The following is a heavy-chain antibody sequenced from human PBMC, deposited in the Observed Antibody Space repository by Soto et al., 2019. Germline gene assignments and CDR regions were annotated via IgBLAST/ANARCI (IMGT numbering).Heavy chain of an antibody. J-gene: IGHJ4*02. D-gene: IGHD3-3*01. CDR3: ARGTLWNGYQFFDY. Sequence: XVSLRLSCVNSGFTFSTFWMVWVRQAPGKGPEWVANIKQDGTERYYVDSVKGRFTISRDNAENSLYLQMNSLRADDTAVYYCARGTLWNGYQFFDYWGQGILVTVSS. V-gene: IGHV3-7*01. CDR2: IKQDGTER. CDR1: GFTFSTFW.